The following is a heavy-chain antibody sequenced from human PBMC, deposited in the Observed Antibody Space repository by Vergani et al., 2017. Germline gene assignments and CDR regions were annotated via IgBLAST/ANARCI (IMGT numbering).Heavy chain of an antibody. D-gene: IGHD3-10*01. CDR3: AKDSSTMVRGFFDY. Sequence: QVQLVESGGGVVQPGRSLRLSCAASGFTFSSYGMHWVRQAPGKGLEWVAVISYDGSNKYYADSVKGRFTISRDNSKNTLYLQMNSLRAEDTAVYYCAKDSSTMVRGFFDYWGQGTLVTVSS. CDR2: ISYDGSNK. CDR1: GFTFSSYG. V-gene: IGHV3-30*18. J-gene: IGHJ4*02.